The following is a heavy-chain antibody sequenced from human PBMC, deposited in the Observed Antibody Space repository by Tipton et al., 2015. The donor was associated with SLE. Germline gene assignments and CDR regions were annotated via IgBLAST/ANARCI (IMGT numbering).Heavy chain of an antibody. J-gene: IGHJ4*02. V-gene: IGHV3-74*01. Sequence: SLRLSCVASGFTFSTYWMHWVRQSPGKGLEWVGRINSYGFMKHYADSVKGRFTLSRDNAKNTLYLEMNTVRVNDTAVYFCSRAEEVYSSAPGGHGGQGSRVTVSA. CDR3: SRAEEVYSSAPGGH. D-gene: IGHD1-14*01. CDR1: GFTFSTYW. CDR2: INSYGFMK.